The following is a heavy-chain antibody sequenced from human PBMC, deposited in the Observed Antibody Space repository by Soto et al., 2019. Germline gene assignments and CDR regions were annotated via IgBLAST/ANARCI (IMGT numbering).Heavy chain of an antibody. J-gene: IGHJ5*02. CDR2: IIPIFGTA. CDR3: ARDLGGITGTGWFDP. D-gene: IGHD1-20*01. Sequence: SVKVSCKASGGTFSSYAISWVRQAPGQGLEWMGGIIPIFGTANYAQKFQGRVTITADESTSTAYMKLSSLRSEDTAVYYCARDLGGITGTGWFDPWGQGTLVTVSS. CDR1: GGTFSSYA. V-gene: IGHV1-69*13.